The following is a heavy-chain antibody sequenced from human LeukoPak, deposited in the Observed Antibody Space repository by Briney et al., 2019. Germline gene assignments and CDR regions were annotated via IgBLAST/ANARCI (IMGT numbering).Heavy chain of an antibody. V-gene: IGHV3-48*02. D-gene: IGHD6-19*01. CDR1: GFTFSSYS. CDR2: ISSSSSSTI. J-gene: IGHJ4*02. Sequence: GGSLRLSCAASGFTFSSYSMNWVRQAPGKGLEWVSYISSSSSSTIYYADSAKGRFTISRDNAKNSLYLQMNSLRDEDTAVYYCARARDSIAVAGSIGGDNDYWGQGTLVTVSS. CDR3: ARARDSIAVAGSIGGDNDY.